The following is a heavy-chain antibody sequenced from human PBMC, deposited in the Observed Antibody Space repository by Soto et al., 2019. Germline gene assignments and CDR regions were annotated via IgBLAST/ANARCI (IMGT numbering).Heavy chain of an antibody. V-gene: IGHV3-21*01. CDR3: ARVGDRVTMIVALDY. Sequence: PGGSLRLSCAASGFTFSSYSMNWVRQAPGKGLEWVSSISSSSSYIYYADSVKGRFTISRDNAKNSLYLQMNSLRAEDTAVYYCARVGDRVTMIVALDYWGQGTLVTVSS. D-gene: IGHD3-22*01. J-gene: IGHJ4*02. CDR2: ISSSSSYI. CDR1: GFTFSSYS.